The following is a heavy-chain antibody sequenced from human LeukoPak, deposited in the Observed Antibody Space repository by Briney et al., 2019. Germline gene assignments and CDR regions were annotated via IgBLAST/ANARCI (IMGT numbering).Heavy chain of an antibody. Sequence: PSETLSLTCTVSGDSFSSYYWSWIRQPPGKGLEWIGHINYTGSTNYNPSLKSRVTISVDTSRNQFSLKLTSVTAADTAVYYCARGFRIVLHGLIVGWADPWGQRTLVTVSS. D-gene: IGHD1-26*01. CDR1: GDSFSSYY. V-gene: IGHV4-59*01. CDR2: INYTGST. J-gene: IGHJ5*02. CDR3: ARGFRIVLHGLIVGWADP.